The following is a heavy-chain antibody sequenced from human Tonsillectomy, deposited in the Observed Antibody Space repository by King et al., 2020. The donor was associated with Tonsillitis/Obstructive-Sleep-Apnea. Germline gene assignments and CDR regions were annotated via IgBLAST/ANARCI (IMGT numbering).Heavy chain of an antibody. J-gene: IGHJ3*02. Sequence: VQLVESGGVVVQPGGSLRLSCAASGFTFDDYYMHWVRQAPGKSLEWVSLITWDGGSTSYADSVKGRFTISRDNSKNSLYLQMNSLRTEDTALYYCEKDRATLGEVSPGAFDIWGRGTMVTVSS. CDR2: ITWDGGST. CDR3: EKDRATLGEVSPGAFDI. D-gene: IGHD3-16*02. CDR1: GFTFDDYY. V-gene: IGHV3-43*01.